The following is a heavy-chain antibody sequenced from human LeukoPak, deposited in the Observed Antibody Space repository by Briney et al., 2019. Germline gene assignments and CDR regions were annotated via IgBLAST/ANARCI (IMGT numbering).Heavy chain of an antibody. CDR1: GGSISSSSYY. V-gene: IGHV4-39*01. D-gene: IGHD1-26*01. J-gene: IGHJ4*02. CDR3: ARQRSGSYWHFDY. CDR2: IYYSGST. Sequence: SETLSLTCTVSGGSISSSSYYWGWIRQPPGKGLEWSGSIYYSGSTYYNPSLKSRVTISVDTSKNQFSLKLSSVTAADTAVYYCARQRSGSYWHFDYWGQGTLVTVSS.